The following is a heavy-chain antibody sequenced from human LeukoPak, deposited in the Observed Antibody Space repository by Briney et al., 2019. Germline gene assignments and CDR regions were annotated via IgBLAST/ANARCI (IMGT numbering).Heavy chain of an antibody. CDR3: ARGVSSSGWAFDY. V-gene: IGHV4-59*01. CDR2: IYYSGST. D-gene: IGHD6-19*01. CDR1: GGSISSYY. J-gene: IGHJ4*02. Sequence: PSETLSLTCTASGGSISSYYWSWIRQPPGKGLEWIGYIYYSGSTNYNPSLKSRVTISVDTSKNQFSLKLSSVTAADTAVYYCARGVSSSGWAFDYWGQGTLVTVSS.